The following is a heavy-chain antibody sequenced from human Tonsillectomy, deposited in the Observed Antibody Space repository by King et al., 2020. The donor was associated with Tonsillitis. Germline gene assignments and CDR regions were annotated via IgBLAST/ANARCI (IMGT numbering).Heavy chain of an antibody. J-gene: IGHJ2*01. CDR2: IRSKAYGGTT. V-gene: IGHV3-49*04. Sequence: EVQLVESGGGLVQPGRSLRLSCTASGFTFGDYAMSWVRQAPGKGLEWVGFIRSKAYGGTTEYAASVKGRFTISRDDSKSIAYLQMNSLKTEDTAVYYCTRDGIGYGEENWYFDLWGRGTLVTVSS. CDR3: TRDGIGYGEENWYFDL. CDR1: GFTFGDYA. D-gene: IGHD4-17*01.